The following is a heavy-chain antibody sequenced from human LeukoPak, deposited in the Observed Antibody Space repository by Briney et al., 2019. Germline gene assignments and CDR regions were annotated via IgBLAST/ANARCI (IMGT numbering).Heavy chain of an antibody. Sequence: GGSLRLSCAASGFTFSFYWMNWVRQAPGKGLEWVANIKHDESERDYVDSVKGRFTISRDNAKSSLYLQMNSLRAEDTAVCYCARGNKWLVFDYWGQGTLVTVSS. D-gene: IGHD6-19*01. CDR3: ARGNKWLVFDY. V-gene: IGHV3-7*03. CDR2: IKHDESER. CDR1: GFTFSFYW. J-gene: IGHJ4*02.